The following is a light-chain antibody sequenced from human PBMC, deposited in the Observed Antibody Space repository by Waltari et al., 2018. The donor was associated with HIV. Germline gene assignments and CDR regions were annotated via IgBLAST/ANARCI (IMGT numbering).Light chain of an antibody. CDR2: AVT. CDR1: SHDMGGYTY. J-gene: IGLJ3*02. Sequence: QSALTQPASMSGSPGRSITLSCPAPSHDMGGYTYASWYQQHPGKAPNLLIYAVTNRPSGVSDRFSGSKSGNTASLTISGLQAEDEADYYCSSFTSRSILVFGGGTKLTV. CDR3: SSFTSRSILV. V-gene: IGLV2-14*03.